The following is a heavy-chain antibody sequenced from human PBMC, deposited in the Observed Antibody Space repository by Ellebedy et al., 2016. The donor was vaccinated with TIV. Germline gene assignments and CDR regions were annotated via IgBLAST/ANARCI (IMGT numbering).Heavy chain of an antibody. J-gene: IGHJ5*01. D-gene: IGHD6-13*01. V-gene: IGHV3-53*01. CDR1: GFTVSSNY. CDR3: AREVYSSTWYDC. Sequence: GGSLRLSCAASGFTVSSNYMSWVRQAPGKGPEWVSVIYSGGSTYYSDSVKGRFTISRDNSKNTLYLQMNSLRADDTAVYYCAREVYSSTWYDCWGQGTLVTVSS. CDR2: IYSGGST.